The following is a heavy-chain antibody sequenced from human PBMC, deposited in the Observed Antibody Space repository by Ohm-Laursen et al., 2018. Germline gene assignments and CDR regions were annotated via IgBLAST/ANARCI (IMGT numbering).Heavy chain of an antibody. D-gene: IGHD3-3*01. CDR2: MSTGGSAI. CDR1: GFSFSDSY. Sequence: SLRLSCTASGFSFSDSYMTWIRQAPGKGLEWVSYMSTGGSAIYYADSVKGRFTISRDNAKNSLYLQMNSLRAEDTAVYYCARDPYDFWSGYGMDVWGQGTTVTVSS. V-gene: IGHV3-11*04. J-gene: IGHJ6*02. CDR3: ARDPYDFWSGYGMDV.